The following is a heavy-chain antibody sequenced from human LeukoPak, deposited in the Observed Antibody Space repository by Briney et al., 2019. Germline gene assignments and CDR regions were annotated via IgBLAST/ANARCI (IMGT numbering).Heavy chain of an antibody. CDR1: GFVFSSYG. CDR3: SKESNYDSSGYFD. Sequence: PGGSLRLSCAASGFVFSSYGIHWVRQAPGKGLEWVSFIRFDGTTQYYADSVKGRFTISRDNSKFTVHLLTTSLRPEDTAVYYCSKESNYDSSGYFDWGQGTLVTVSS. CDR2: IRFDGTTQ. D-gene: IGHD3-22*01. J-gene: IGHJ4*02. V-gene: IGHV3-30*02.